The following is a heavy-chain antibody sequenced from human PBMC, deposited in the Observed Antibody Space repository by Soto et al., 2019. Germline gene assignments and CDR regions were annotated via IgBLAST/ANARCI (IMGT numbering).Heavy chain of an antibody. CDR1: GGSISSGGYS. CDR2: IYHSGST. Sequence: QLQLQESGSGLVKPSQTLSLTCAVSGGSISSGGYSWSWIRQPPGKGLEWIGYIYHSGSTYYNPSLKSRVTRSVDRSKNQFSLKLSSVTAADTAVYYCAREVLYDSSGYYYFDYWGQGTLVTVSS. D-gene: IGHD3-22*01. CDR3: AREVLYDSSGYYYFDY. V-gene: IGHV4-30-2*01. J-gene: IGHJ4*02.